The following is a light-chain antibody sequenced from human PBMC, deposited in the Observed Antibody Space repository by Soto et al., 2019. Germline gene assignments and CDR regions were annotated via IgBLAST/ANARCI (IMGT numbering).Light chain of an antibody. Sequence: DIQMTQSPSSLSASVGDRVTITCRASQSISTYLNWYQQKPGKAPKLLIYAASTSQSGVPSRFSGSGSGTDFTLTISSLEPEDFATYYCQQSYSTPWTFGQGTKVDLK. CDR3: QQSYSTPWT. CDR2: AAS. CDR1: QSISTY. J-gene: IGKJ1*01. V-gene: IGKV1-39*01.